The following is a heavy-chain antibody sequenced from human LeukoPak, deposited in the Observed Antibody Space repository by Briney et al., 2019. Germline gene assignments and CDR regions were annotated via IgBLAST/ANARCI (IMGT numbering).Heavy chain of an antibody. Sequence: SETLSLTCTVSGGSFSGYYWSWIRQPPGKGLEWIGEINHSGSTNYNPSLKSRVTISVDTSKNQFSLKLSSVTAADTAVYYCARLGVQRYCSSTSCYSYYYYMDVWGKGTTVTVSS. CDR3: ARLGVQRYCSSTSCYSYYYYMDV. D-gene: IGHD2-2*02. CDR1: GGSFSGYY. V-gene: IGHV4-34*01. CDR2: INHSGST. J-gene: IGHJ6*03.